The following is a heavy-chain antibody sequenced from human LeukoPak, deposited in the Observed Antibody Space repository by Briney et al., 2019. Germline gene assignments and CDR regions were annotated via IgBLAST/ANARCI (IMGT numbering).Heavy chain of an antibody. V-gene: IGHV4-59*08. CDR2: IYYSGSA. CDR3: ARQYYYDSSGYFDY. Sequence: SETLSLTCTVSGGSISRYYWSWIRQPPGKGLEWIGYIYYSGSANYNPSLKSRVTISVDTSKNQLSLKLSSVTAADTAVYYCARQYYYDSSGYFDYWGQGTLVTVSS. D-gene: IGHD3-22*01. J-gene: IGHJ4*02. CDR1: GGSISRYY.